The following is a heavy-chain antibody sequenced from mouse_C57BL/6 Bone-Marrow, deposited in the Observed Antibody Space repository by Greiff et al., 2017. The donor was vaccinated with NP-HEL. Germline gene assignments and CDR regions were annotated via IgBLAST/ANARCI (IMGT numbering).Heavy chain of an antibody. CDR3: TRSPLYGSSYVGY. J-gene: IGHJ2*01. V-gene: IGHV1-5*01. D-gene: IGHD1-1*01. Sequence: EVKVVESGTVLARPGASVKMSCKTSGYTFTSYWMHWVKQRPGQGLEWIGAIYPGNSDTSYNQKFKGKAKLTAVTSASTAYMELSSLTNEDSAVYYCTRSPLYGSSYVGYWGQGTTLTVSS. CDR2: IYPGNSDT. CDR1: GYTFTSYW.